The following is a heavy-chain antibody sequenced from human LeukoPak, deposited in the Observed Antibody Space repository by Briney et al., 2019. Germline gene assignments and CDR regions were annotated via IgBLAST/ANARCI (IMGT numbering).Heavy chain of an antibody. CDR1: VGTFSTYA. V-gene: IGHV1-69*04. CDR2: IAPILGTA. J-gene: IGHJ4*02. CDR3: ARVPQGSSGRCYFDY. D-gene: IGHD6-19*01. Sequence: SVKVSCKTSVGTFSTYAISWVRHAPGQGRVWVGKIAPILGTANYAQNFQGRVTITADRSTTTAYMELSSLRSEDTAVYYCARVPQGSSGRCYFDYWGQGTLVTVSS.